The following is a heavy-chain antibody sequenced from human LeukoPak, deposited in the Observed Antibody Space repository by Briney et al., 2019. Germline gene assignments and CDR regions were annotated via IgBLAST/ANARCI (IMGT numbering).Heavy chain of an antibody. CDR2: IYYSGST. V-gene: IGHV4-59*08. CDR3: ARYPTAMVSFDY. D-gene: IGHD5-18*01. CDR1: GGSISSYY. J-gene: IGHJ4*02. Sequence: SETLSLTCTVSGGSISSYYWSWIRQPPGKGLEWIGYIYYSGSTNYNPSLKSRVTISVDTSKNQFSLNLKSVTAADTAVYYCARYPTAMVSFDYWGQGTLVTVSS.